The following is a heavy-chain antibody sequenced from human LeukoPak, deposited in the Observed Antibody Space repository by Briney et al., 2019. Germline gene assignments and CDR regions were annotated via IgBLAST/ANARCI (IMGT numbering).Heavy chain of an antibody. CDR2: ISSSSSTI. J-gene: IGHJ4*02. CDR1: GFTFSSYS. CDR3: AKETIGTFDY. D-gene: IGHD3-16*01. V-gene: IGHV3-48*01. Sequence: GGSLRLSCAASGFTFSSYSMNWVRQAPGKGLEWVSYISSSSSTIYYADSVKGRFIISRDNSKNTLFLQMNSLRAEDTAIYYCAKETIGTFDYWGQGTLVTVSS.